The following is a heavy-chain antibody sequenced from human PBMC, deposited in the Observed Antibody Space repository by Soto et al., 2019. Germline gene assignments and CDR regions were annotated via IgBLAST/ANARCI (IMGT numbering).Heavy chain of an antibody. V-gene: IGHV3-7*03. CDR1: GFSFTNYW. CDR2: IKHDGTET. J-gene: IGHJ3*02. Sequence: EVQLVESGGALVQPGGSLRLSCAASGFSFTNYWMKWVRQAPGKGLEWVANIKHDGTETYYVDSVKGRFTISIDNARNALYLYMNRLRADDTAVYYCAAAYYYDSSGYYYGDDALDIWGQGTMVTVSS. D-gene: IGHD3-22*01. CDR3: AAAYYYDSSGYYYGDDALDI.